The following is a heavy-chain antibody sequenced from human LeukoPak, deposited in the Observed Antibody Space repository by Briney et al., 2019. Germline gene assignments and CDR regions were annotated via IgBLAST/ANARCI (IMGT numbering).Heavy chain of an antibody. J-gene: IGHJ6*04. Sequence: GGSLRLSCAASGFTFSSYEMNWVRQAPGKGLEWVSYISSSGSTIYYADSVEGRFTISRDNAKNSLYLQMNSLRAEDTAVYYCAELGITMIGGVWGKGTAVTISS. CDR1: GFTFSSYE. V-gene: IGHV3-48*03. CDR2: ISSSGSTI. D-gene: IGHD3-10*02. CDR3: AELGITMIGGV.